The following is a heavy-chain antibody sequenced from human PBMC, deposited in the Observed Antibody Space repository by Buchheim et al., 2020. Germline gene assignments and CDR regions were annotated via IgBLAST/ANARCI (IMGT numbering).Heavy chain of an antibody. CDR3: ARVMDRAAYGMDV. CDR1: GFTLSSFA. J-gene: IGHJ6*02. D-gene: IGHD5-18*01. V-gene: IGHV3-33*01. Sequence: QVPLVESGGGVVQPGRSLGLSCTASGFTLSSFAMSWVRQAPGKGLEWVAIIWYDGSNKYYTESVKGRFTVSRDNSKNTLYLQMSSLRADDTAVYYCARVMDRAAYGMDVWGQGTT. CDR2: IWYDGSNK.